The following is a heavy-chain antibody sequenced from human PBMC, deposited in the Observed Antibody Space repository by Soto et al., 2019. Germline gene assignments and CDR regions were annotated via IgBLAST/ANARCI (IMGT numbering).Heavy chain of an antibody. CDR2: INHSGST. J-gene: IGHJ4*02. Sequence: PSETLSLTCAVYGGSFSGYYWSWIRQPPGKGLEWIGEINHSGSTNYNPSLKSRVTISVDTSKNQFSLKLSSVTAADTAVYYCARGLGYCSGGSCYGFFDYWGQGTLVTVSS. CDR3: ARGLGYCSGGSCYGFFDY. D-gene: IGHD2-15*01. V-gene: IGHV4-34*01. CDR1: GGSFSGYY.